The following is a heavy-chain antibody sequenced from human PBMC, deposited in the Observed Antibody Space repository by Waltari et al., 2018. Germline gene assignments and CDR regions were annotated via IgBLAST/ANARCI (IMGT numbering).Heavy chain of an antibody. V-gene: IGHV3-23*03. CDR2: IYSGGST. CDR1: GFTFSSYA. D-gene: IGHD2-15*01. CDR3: AKELGVVVL. Sequence: EVQLLESGGGLVQPGGSLRLSCAASGFTFSSYAMSWVRQAPGKGLEWVSVIYSGGSTYYADSVKGRFTISRDNSKNTLYLQMNSLRAEDTAVYYCAKELGVVVLWGQGTLVTVSS. J-gene: IGHJ4*02.